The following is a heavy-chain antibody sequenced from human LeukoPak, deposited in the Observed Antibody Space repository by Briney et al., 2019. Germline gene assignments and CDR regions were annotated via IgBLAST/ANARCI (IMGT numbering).Heavy chain of an antibody. D-gene: IGHD3-22*01. CDR2: INHSGST. Sequence: PSETLSLTCAVYGGSFSGYYWSWIRQPPGEGLEWIGEINHSGSTNYNPSLKSRVTISVDTSKNQFSLKLSSVTAADTAVYYCARGNGNYYDSSGYYYGGGFDYWGQGTLVTVSS. CDR3: ARGNGNYYDSSGYYYGGGFDY. CDR1: GGSFSGYY. V-gene: IGHV4-34*01. J-gene: IGHJ4*02.